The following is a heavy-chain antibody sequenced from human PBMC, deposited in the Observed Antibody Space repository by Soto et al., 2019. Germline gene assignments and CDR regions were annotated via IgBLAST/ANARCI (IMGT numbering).Heavy chain of an antibody. CDR3: ARSEATVLDN. Sequence: QVQLQQSGPELVKPAGTVSLTCKASGGSFSSSNRRNWVRQPPGKGLEWIGEADHSGRTNYNQSLKRRVTISVDKSKTHFSLKLSSVPAADTAVDYCARSEATVLDNWGQGTLVTVSS. D-gene: IGHD4-17*01. CDR1: GGSFSSSNR. J-gene: IGHJ4*02. V-gene: IGHV4-4*02. CDR2: ADHSGRT.